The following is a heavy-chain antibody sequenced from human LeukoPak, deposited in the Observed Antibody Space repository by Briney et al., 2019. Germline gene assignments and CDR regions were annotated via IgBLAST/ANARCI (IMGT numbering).Heavy chain of an antibody. CDR3: PKVNYDFWSGLYYFDS. V-gene: IGHV3-23*01. Sequence: GASLRLSCAASGFTFSSYAMSWVRQAPGKGLEWVSAISGSCGSTYYADSVQGRFTISRDNSKNTLYLQMNSLRAEDTAVYYCPKVNYDFWSGLYYFDSWGQGTLVTVSS. J-gene: IGHJ4*02. CDR2: ISGSCGST. D-gene: IGHD3-3*01. CDR1: GFTFSSYA.